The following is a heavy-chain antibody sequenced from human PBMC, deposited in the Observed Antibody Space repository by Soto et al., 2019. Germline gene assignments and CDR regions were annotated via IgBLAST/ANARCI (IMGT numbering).Heavy chain of an antibody. CDR2: ISYDGSNK. Sequence: QVQLVESGGGVVQPGRSLRLSCAASGFTFSSYAMHWVRQAPGKGLEWVAVISYDGSNKYYADSVKGRFTISRDNSKNPLYLQMNGLRAEDTAVYYCARGDGYNYSWYFDLWGRGTLVTVSS. CDR1: GFTFSSYA. V-gene: IGHV3-30-3*01. CDR3: ARGDGYNYSWYFDL. D-gene: IGHD5-12*01. J-gene: IGHJ2*01.